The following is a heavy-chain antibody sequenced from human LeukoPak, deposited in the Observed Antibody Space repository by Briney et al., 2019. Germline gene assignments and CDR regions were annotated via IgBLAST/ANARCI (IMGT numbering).Heavy chain of an antibody. CDR3: ARGRSRVTVFGVALNWFDS. J-gene: IGHJ5*01. CDR2: INHNGRT. D-gene: IGHD3-3*01. Sequence: PSETLSLTCAVYGGSFSNYDWTWLRQPPGKGLEWIVEINHNGRTNYNPSLESRLTISADTCKNQFSLKLRSVTAADTAVYYCARGRSRVTVFGVALNWFDSWGQGNLVSVSS. CDR1: GGSFSNYD. V-gene: IGHV4-34*01.